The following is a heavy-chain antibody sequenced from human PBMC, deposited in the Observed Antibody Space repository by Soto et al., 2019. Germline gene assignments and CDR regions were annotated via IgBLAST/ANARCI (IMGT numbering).Heavy chain of an antibody. CDR1: GGFVSSGSYY. J-gene: IGHJ3*02. Sequence: QVQLQQWGAGLLKPSETLSLTCAVYGGFVSSGSYYWSWIRQPPGKGLEWIGEMSHSGGTHFNPSHKRRVTISVDTSKNQFSLTMSSVTAADTALYYCARVERGTATTVVDAFDIWGPGTMVTVSS. D-gene: IGHD1-1*01. CDR2: MSHSGGT. CDR3: ARVERGTATTVVDAFDI. V-gene: IGHV4-34*01.